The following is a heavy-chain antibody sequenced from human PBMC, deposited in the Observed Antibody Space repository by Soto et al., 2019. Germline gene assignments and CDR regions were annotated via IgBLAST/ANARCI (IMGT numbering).Heavy chain of an antibody. CDR1: GGTFSAYS. CDR3: TIGSRSGEVFDI. J-gene: IGHJ3*02. V-gene: IGHV1-69*02. CDR2: IIPMLGIA. Sequence: QVQLVQSGAEVKKPGSAVKVSCKDSGGTFSAYSMFWVRQAPGQGLEWMGRIIPMLGIANYAQKFQGRVTITADKSTGTAYMELSSLRSEDTALYYRTIGSRSGEVFDIWGQGTMVTVSS. D-gene: IGHD2-21*01.